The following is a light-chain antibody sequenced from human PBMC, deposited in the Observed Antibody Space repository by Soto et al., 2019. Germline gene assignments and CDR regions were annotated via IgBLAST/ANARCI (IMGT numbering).Light chain of an antibody. CDR3: QQSYSSSPIT. V-gene: IGKV1-39*01. J-gene: IGKJ5*01. CDR1: ETISTF. CDR2: AAS. Sequence: DIQMTQSPSSLSASVGDRDTITCRASETISTFLNWYQHKPGKAPKLLISAASRLQSGVPPRFSGSGSGTDFTLTINSLRPEDFASYYCQQSYSSSPITFGPGTRLEIK.